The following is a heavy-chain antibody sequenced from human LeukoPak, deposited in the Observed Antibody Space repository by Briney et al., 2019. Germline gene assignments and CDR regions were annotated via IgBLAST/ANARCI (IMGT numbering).Heavy chain of an antibody. D-gene: IGHD1-1*01. Sequence: PSETLSLSCAVYGGSFSTYYRSWIRQSPGKGLEWIAEINHRGDTNFNPSVKSRVTISVDTSKIQFSLRLISLTAADTAVYYCARGPTISETGYFDYWGQGTLVTVSS. CDR2: INHRGDT. CDR1: GGSFSTYY. J-gene: IGHJ4*03. CDR3: ARGPTISETGYFDY. V-gene: IGHV4-34*01.